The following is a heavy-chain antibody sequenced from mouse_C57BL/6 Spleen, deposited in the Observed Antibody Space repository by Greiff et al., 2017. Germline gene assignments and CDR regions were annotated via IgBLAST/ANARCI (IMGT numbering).Heavy chain of an antibody. CDR1: GYTFTGYW. J-gene: IGHJ4*01. D-gene: IGHD1-1*01. V-gene: IGHV1-9*01. Sequence: QVQLQQSGAELMKPGASVKLSCKATGYTFTGYWIEWVKQRPGHGLEWIGEILPGSGSTNYNEKFKGKATFTADTSSNTAYMQLRSLTTEDSAIYYCPRIYYYGSSYGAYAMDYWGQGTSVTVSS. CDR2: ILPGSGST. CDR3: PRIYYYGSSYGAYAMDY.